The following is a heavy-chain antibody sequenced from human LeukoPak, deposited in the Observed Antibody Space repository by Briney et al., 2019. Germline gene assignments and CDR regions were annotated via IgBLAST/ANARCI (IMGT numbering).Heavy chain of an antibody. V-gene: IGHV3-23*01. J-gene: IGHJ4*02. CDR1: GFTFSSYG. CDR2: ISGSGGST. Sequence: GGSLRLSCAASGFTFSSYGMSWVRQAPGKGLEWVAVISGSGGSTYYADSVKGRFTISRDNSKNTLYLQMNSLRAEDTAVYYCARLGYCSSTSCYAHFDYWGQGILVTVSS. D-gene: IGHD2-2*01. CDR3: ARLGYCSSTSCYAHFDY.